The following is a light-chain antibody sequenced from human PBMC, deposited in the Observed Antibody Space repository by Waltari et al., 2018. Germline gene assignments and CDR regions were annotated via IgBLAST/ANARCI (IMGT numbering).Light chain of an antibody. Sequence: DIVMTQSPDSLAVSLGGRATIHCRSSQSSLNVSNNEDCLAWYQRKPGQPPKLLIFWASTRESGVPDRFSGGRSGSDFTLTITSLRPEDVALYFCQQYFSRPFSFGGGTKVEIK. V-gene: IGKV4-1*01. J-gene: IGKJ4*01. CDR3: QQYFSRPFS. CDR2: WAS. CDR1: QSSLNVSNNEDC.